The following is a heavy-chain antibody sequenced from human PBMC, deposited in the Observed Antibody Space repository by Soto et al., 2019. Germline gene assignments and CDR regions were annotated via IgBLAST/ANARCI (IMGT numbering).Heavy chain of an antibody. V-gene: IGHV3-33*01. D-gene: IGHD3-10*01. J-gene: IGHJ4*02. CDR3: ARDGVGGTRFRGLCDY. CDR2: IFYDGSNK. Sequence: QELLVESGGGVVQPGTSLRLSCAASGSIFSGYGMHWVRQAPGKGLEWVAVIFYDGSNKNYADSVKGRFTISRDNSKNMLYLQIDSLRAEDTVVYYCARDGVGGTRFRGLCDYWGQGTLVTVSS. CDR1: GSIFSGYG.